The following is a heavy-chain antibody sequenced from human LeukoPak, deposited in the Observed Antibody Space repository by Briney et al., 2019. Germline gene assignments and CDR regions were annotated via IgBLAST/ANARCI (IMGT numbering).Heavy chain of an antibody. D-gene: IGHD3-10*01. CDR2: IRGKANSYAT. CDR3: TRPPASGIGSYYYYMDV. J-gene: IGHJ6*03. V-gene: IGHV3-73*01. Sequence: GGSLRLSCAASGFTFSGSAMHWVRQASGKGLEWVGRIRGKANSYATAYAASVKGRFTISRDDSKNTAYLQMNSLKTEDTAVYYCTRPPASGIGSYYYYMDVWGKGTTVTVSS. CDR1: GFTFSGSA.